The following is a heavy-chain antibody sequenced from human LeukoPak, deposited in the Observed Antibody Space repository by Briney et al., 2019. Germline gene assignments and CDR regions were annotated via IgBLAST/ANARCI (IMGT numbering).Heavy chain of an antibody. CDR2: IRPNSGGT. J-gene: IGHJ3*02. V-gene: IGHV1-2*02. Sequence: ASVKVSCKASGYTFAAYYLYWVRQAPGQGLEWMGWIRPNSGGTNYTQKFQGRVTMTRDTSINTAYMELSRLTSDDTAVYFCATRGLHFDIWGQGTMVTVAS. CDR3: ATRGLHFDI. CDR1: GYTFAAYY. D-gene: IGHD3-10*01.